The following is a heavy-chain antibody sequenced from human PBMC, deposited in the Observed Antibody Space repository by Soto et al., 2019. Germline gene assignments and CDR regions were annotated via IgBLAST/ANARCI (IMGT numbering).Heavy chain of an antibody. Sequence: QVQLVQSGAEVKKPGSSVKVSCKVSGDTFNSHAITWVRQAPGQGLEWMGRIIPIFGTANYAQKFQGRVTITADTSTSTAYMELRSLRSEDTAVYYCARSKGVGLVVDAFDIWGQGTMVTVSS. J-gene: IGHJ3*02. D-gene: IGHD2-8*01. V-gene: IGHV1-69*06. CDR2: IIPIFGTA. CDR3: ARSKGVGLVVDAFDI. CDR1: GDTFNSHA.